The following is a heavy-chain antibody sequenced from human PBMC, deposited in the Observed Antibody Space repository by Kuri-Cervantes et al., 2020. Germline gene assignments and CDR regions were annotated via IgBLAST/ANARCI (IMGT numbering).Heavy chain of an antibody. D-gene: IGHD3-10*01. CDR1: GYTFSRYD. CDR3: ARDDTMVRGAPVDY. CDR2: MNPNSGNT. V-gene: IGHV1-8*01. Sequence: ASVKVSCKASGYTFSRYDINWVRQATGQGLEWMGWMNPNSGNTGYAQKFQGRVTMTRSTSISTAYMELRSLRSDDTAVYYCARDDTMVRGAPVDYWGQGTLVTVSS. J-gene: IGHJ4*02.